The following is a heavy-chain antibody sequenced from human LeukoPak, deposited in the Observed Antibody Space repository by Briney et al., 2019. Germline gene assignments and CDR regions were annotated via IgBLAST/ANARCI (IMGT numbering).Heavy chain of an antibody. V-gene: IGHV4-4*09. CDR3: ARHGDLYYYMEV. J-gene: IGHJ6*03. D-gene: IGHD3-10*01. CDR2: IYTTGST. Sequence: SETLSLTCSVSGGFISDYYWSWIRQPPGKGLEWIGDIYTTGSTNYNPSLMGRVTISVDTSMNQFSLNLYSVTASDTAVYFCARHGDLYYYMEVWGKGTTVTVSS. CDR1: GGFISDYY.